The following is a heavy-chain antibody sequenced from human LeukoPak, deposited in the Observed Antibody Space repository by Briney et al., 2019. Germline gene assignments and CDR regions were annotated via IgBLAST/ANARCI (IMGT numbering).Heavy chain of an antibody. D-gene: IGHD3-3*01. Sequence: PSETLSLTCTVSGGSISSSSYYWGWIRQPPGKGLEWTGSIYYSGSTYYNPSLKSRVTISVDTSKNQFSLKLSSVTAADTAVYYCARASTVNDFWSGSIMHYFDYWGQGTLVTVSS. CDR2: IYYSGST. CDR1: GGSISSSSYY. CDR3: ARASTVNDFWSGSIMHYFDY. J-gene: IGHJ4*02. V-gene: IGHV4-39*07.